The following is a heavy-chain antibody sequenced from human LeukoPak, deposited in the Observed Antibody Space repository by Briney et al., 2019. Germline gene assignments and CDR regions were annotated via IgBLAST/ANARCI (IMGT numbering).Heavy chain of an antibody. D-gene: IGHD6-19*01. Sequence: GGSLRLSCAVSGFTFSSYAMSWVRQAPGKELGWVSTISGSGGTTYYADSVKGRFTISRDNSKNTLYLQMNSLRAEDTAVYYCAKPVAGTGYFDYWGQGTLVTVSS. J-gene: IGHJ4*02. CDR3: AKPVAGTGYFDY. V-gene: IGHV3-23*01. CDR2: ISGSGGTT. CDR1: GFTFSSYA.